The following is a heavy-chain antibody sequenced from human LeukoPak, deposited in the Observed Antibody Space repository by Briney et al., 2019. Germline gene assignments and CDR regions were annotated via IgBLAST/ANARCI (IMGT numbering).Heavy chain of an antibody. CDR2: ISGSSTYK. Sequence: PGGSLRLTCAASGFTFTSYNMNWVRHAPGKGLEWVSSISGSSTYKYYADSVKGRFTISRDNAKNSLYLQMNSLRVEDTAVYYCARAGGSGSYLFAPNWGQGTLVAVSS. J-gene: IGHJ4*02. CDR1: GFTFTSYN. D-gene: IGHD3-10*01. V-gene: IGHV3-21*01. CDR3: ARAGGSGSYLFAPN.